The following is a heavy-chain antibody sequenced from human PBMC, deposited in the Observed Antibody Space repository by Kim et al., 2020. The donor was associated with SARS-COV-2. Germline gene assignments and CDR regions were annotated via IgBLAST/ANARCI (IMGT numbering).Heavy chain of an antibody. CDR3: ARDGPSSFSVIGAFDI. V-gene: IGHV3-33*01. J-gene: IGHJ3*02. D-gene: IGHD3-22*01. Sequence: GGSLRLSCAASGFTFSSYGMHWVRQAPGKGLEWVAVIWYDGSNKYYADSVKGRFTISRDNSKNTLYLQMNSLRAEDTAVYYCARDGPSSFSVIGAFDIWGQGTMVTVSS. CDR2: IWYDGSNK. CDR1: GFTFSSYG.